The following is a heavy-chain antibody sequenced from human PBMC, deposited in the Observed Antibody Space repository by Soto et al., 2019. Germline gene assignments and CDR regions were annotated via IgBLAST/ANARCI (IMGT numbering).Heavy chain of an antibody. CDR1: GGSITNYY. CDR3: ARGLGTTVMLY. Sequence: SETLSLTCTVSGGSITNYYWSWVRQPPGKGLEWIGYIYYTGSTNYNPSLKSRVTISVDTSKNQFSLKLSSVTAADTAVYYCARGLGTTVMLYWGQGALVTVSS. J-gene: IGHJ4*02. D-gene: IGHD4-4*01. V-gene: IGHV4-59*01. CDR2: IYYTGST.